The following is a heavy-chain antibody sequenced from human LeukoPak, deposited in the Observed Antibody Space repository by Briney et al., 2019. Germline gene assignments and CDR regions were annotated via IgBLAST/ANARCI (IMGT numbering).Heavy chain of an antibody. CDR2: INPNTGGT. V-gene: IGHV1-2*02. CDR1: GYTFSGHY. CDR3: ASLTSGYLLEYFQH. J-gene: IGHJ1*01. D-gene: IGHD3-22*01. Sequence: ASVKVSCKASGYTFSGHYMHWVRQAPGQGLEWMGWINPNTGGTNYAQKFQGRVTMTRDTSISTAYMELSRLRSDDTAVYYCASLTSGYLLEYFQHWGQGTLVTVSS.